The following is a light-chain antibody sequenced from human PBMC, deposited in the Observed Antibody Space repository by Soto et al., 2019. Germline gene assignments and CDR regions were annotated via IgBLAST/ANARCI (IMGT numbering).Light chain of an antibody. V-gene: IGKV1-9*01. CDR3: QQLRLYPST. J-gene: IGKJ3*01. CDR1: QDIAIY. CDR2: AAC. Sequence: IQLTQSPSSLSASVGDRATITCRASQDIAIYLAWYQQKPGEAPKLLIYAACTLDGWVPSRFSGSGSGRDFASTPISRQGEDFATYWCQQLRLYPSTFGGGSKVDIK.